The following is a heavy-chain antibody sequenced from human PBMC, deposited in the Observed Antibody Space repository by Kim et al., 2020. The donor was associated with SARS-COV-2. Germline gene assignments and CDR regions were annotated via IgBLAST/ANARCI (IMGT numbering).Heavy chain of an antibody. V-gene: IGHV4-59*01. CDR2: ST. D-gene: IGHD2-8*02. J-gene: IGHJ4*02. Sequence: STHSNPSLKSRVTIAVDTSRNQFSLRLASVTAADTAVYYCARVAGGGLFDNWGQGTLVTVSS. CDR3: ARVAGGGLFDN.